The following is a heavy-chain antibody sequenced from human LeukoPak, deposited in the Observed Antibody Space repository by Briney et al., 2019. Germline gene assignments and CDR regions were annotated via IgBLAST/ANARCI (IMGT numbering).Heavy chain of an antibody. J-gene: IGHJ6*02. V-gene: IGHV3-74*01. CDR1: GFTFSSHW. D-gene: IGHD6-13*01. CDR2: INSDGSST. Sequence: GGSLRLSCAASGFTFSSHWMHWVRQAPGKGLVWVSRINSDGSSTSYADSVKGRFTISRDNAKNTLYLQMNSLRAEDAAVYYCTRDLLVLGQQLNYYYYGMDVWGQGTTVTVSS. CDR3: TRDLLVLGQQLNYYYYGMDV.